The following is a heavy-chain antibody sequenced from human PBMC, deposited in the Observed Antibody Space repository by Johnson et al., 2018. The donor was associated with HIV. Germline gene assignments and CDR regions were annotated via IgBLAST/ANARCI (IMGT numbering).Heavy chain of an antibody. CDR3: AKCIWGSSLIDAFDS. D-gene: IGHD3-16*01. V-gene: IGHV3-33*06. CDR1: GFTLSNYA. Sequence: QVQLVESGGGLVQPGGSLRLSCAASGFTLSNYAMYWVRQAPGKGLEGVAGMWYDGSKKDYADSVKGRFTISRDNSKNTLHLQMNSLRAEDTAVYYCAKCIWGSSLIDAFDSWGQGTMVTVSS. CDR2: MWYDGSKK. J-gene: IGHJ3*02.